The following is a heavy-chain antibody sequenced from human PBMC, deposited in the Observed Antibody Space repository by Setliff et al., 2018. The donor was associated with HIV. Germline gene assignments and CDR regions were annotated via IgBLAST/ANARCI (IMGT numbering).Heavy chain of an antibody. CDR3: THRRRRWLHFEH. D-gene: IGHD6-19*01. Sequence: SGPTLVNPTQTVTLTCSFSGFSLSDNGMGVGWIRQPPGKALEWLAFIYWDDDKLYSPSLKSRLTITKDTSKNQVVLTMTNMDPADTGTYFCTHRRRRWLHFEHWGQGTLVTVSS. CDR1: GFSLSDNGMG. CDR2: IYWDDDK. V-gene: IGHV2-5*02. J-gene: IGHJ1*01.